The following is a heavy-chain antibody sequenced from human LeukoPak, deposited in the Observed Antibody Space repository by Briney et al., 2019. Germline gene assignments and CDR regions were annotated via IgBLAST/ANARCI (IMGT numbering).Heavy chain of an antibody. CDR3: AIPPNPYYYDSSGYYRGAFDI. J-gene: IGHJ3*02. Sequence: GESLKISYKGSGYSITSCWIGWVRPMPGKGVEWMGIIYPGDSDTRYSPSFQGQVTISADKYISTAYLQWSSLKASDTAMYYCAIPPNPYYYDSSGYYRGAFDIWGQGTMVTLSS. CDR2: IYPGDSDT. V-gene: IGHV5-51*01. D-gene: IGHD3-22*01. CDR1: GYSITSCW.